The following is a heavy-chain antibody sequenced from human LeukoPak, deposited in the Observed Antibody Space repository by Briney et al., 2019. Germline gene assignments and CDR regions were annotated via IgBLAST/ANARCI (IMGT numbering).Heavy chain of an antibody. D-gene: IGHD3-22*01. J-gene: IGHJ4*02. CDR1: GFTFSTYD. CDR2: ISGSGGST. Sequence: GGSLRLSCAASGFTFSTYDMSWVRQAPGRGLEWVSAISGSGGSTYYAGSVKGRFTISRDNSKNMLYLQMNSLRAEDTAVYYCAKEAENYYDSSGYYGYWGQGTLVTVSS. CDR3: AKEAENYYDSSGYYGY. V-gene: IGHV3-23*01.